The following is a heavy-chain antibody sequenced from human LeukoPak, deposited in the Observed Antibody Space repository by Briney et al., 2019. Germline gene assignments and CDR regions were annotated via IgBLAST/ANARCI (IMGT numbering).Heavy chain of an antibody. D-gene: IGHD5-24*01. J-gene: IGHJ4*02. CDR3: ARGYKGGDY. V-gene: IGHV1-69*04. CDR1: GGTFSSYA. CDR2: IIPILGIA. Sequence: ASVKVSCKASGGTFSSYAISWVRQAPGQGLEWMGRIIPILGIANYAQKFQGRVTITADKSTSTAYMELSSLRSEDTAVYYRARGYKGGDYWGQGTLVTVSS.